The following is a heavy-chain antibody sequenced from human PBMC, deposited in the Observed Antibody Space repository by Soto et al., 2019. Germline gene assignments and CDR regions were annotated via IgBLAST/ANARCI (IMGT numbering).Heavy chain of an antibody. CDR2: INAGNGST. J-gene: IGHJ4*02. CDR1: GYTFTSYA. CDR3: ARDSWLLPYYFAY. D-gene: IGHD2-15*01. V-gene: IGHV1-3*01. Sequence: ASVKVSCKASGYTFTSYAMHWVRQAPGQRLEWMGWINAGNGSTKYSQKFQGRVTITRDTSASTAYMELSSLRSEDTAVYYCARDSWLLPYYFAYWGQGTLVTVSS.